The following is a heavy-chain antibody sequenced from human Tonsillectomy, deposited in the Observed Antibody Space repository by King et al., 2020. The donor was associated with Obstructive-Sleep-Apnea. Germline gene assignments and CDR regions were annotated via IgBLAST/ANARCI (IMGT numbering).Heavy chain of an antibody. D-gene: IGHD2-21*02. V-gene: IGHV4-39*01. CDR2: ISYTGTA. CDR3: ARQAFVVVTTIKSWHFDL. J-gene: IGHJ2*01. Sequence: LPLQESGPGLVKPSETLSLTCTVSGGSISSRNYYWGWIRQPPGKGLEWIGSISYTGTAYYSPSLKSRVTISVDTSKNQFSLRLNSVTAADTAVYYCARQAFVVVTTIKSWHFDLWGRGTLVTVSS. CDR1: GGSISSRNYY.